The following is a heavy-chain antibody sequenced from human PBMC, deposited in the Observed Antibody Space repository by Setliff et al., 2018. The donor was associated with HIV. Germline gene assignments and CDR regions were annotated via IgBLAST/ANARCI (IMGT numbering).Heavy chain of an antibody. CDR2: INYGGNT. J-gene: IGHJ5*01. D-gene: IGHD3-22*01. Sequence: TLSLTCTVSGGSISTYHWSWIRQPPGKGLEWIGQINYGGNTHYNPSLRSRGTISVDASKGQLTLNLNSVTAADTAVYYCARVLSSGYAGPFDSWGQGILVTVSS. CDR1: GGSISTYH. CDR3: ARVLSSGYAGPFDS. V-gene: IGHV4-59*01.